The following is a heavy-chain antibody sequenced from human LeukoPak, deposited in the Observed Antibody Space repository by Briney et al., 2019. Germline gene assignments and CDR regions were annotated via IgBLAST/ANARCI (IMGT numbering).Heavy chain of an antibody. CDR2: ISGDGGST. D-gene: IGHD2-21*02. Sequence: GGSLRLSCAASGFTFDDYAMHWVRQAPGKGLEWVSLISGDGGSTGYADSVKGRFTISRDNAKNSLYLQMNSLRAEDTALYYCARDFREHIVVVTATPLDYWGQGTLVTVSS. J-gene: IGHJ4*02. V-gene: IGHV3-20*04. CDR3: ARDFREHIVVVTATPLDY. CDR1: GFTFDDYA.